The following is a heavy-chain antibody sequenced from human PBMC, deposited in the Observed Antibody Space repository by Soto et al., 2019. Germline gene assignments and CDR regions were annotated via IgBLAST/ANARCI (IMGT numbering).Heavy chain of an antibody. CDR1: GFAFRSYR. CDR2: ISTSTGPI. CDR3: VRDRAKKYPDLDYGDYTIDAFDI. V-gene: IGHV3-48*01. Sequence: EVQLVESGGGLVQPGGSLRLSCVASGFAFRSYRMNWVRQAPGKGLEWVAYISTSTGPIYYADSVKGRFTIARDNAENSLFLQMNSLRAEDTALYYCVRDRAKKYPDLDYGDYTIDAFDIWGQGTMVTVSS. J-gene: IGHJ3*02. D-gene: IGHD4-17*01.